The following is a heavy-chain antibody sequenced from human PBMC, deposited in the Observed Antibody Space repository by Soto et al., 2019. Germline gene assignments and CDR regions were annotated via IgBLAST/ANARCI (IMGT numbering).Heavy chain of an antibody. D-gene: IGHD6-19*01. CDR1: GFTFSSYW. V-gene: IGHV3-7*01. CDR3: ARDWKAVAGTLESRYYYYYGMDV. CDR2: IKQDGSEK. Sequence: HPGGSLRLSCAASGFTFSSYWMSWVRQAPGKGLEWVANIKQDGSEKYYVDSVKGRFTISRDNAKNSLYLQMNSLRAEDTAVYYCARDWKAVAGTLESRYYYYYGMDVSGQGTTVTVSS. J-gene: IGHJ6*02.